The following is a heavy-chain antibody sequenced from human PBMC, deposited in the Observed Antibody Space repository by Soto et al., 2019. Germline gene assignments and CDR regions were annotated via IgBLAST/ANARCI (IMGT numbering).Heavy chain of an antibody. CDR3: ARDSTAFVFDY. Sequence: SETLSLTCTVSGDSVKSGSFYWSWIRQPPGKGLEWIGYIYYTGRTSYNPSLNGRVTISLDLSKNHFALNLTSVTAADTAVYYCARDSTAFVFDYWGQGALVTVSS. J-gene: IGHJ4*02. CDR2: IYYTGRT. D-gene: IGHD2-2*01. CDR1: GDSVKSGSFY. V-gene: IGHV4-61*03.